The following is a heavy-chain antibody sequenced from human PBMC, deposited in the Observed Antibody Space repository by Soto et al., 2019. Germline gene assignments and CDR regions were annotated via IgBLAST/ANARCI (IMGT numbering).Heavy chain of an antibody. V-gene: IGHV1-46*03. CDR2: INPCDGSR. J-gene: IGHJ4*02. CDR3: SRVDPGETSPFDH. D-gene: IGHD3-10*01. CDR1: GYIFTSYY. Sequence: ASVKVSCKASGYIFTSYYIHWVRQAPGRGLEWMGWINPCDGSRMFAQSFQGRVAMTRDTSTSTVYMEVSSLRSEATAVYYCSRVDPGETSPFDHWGKGTLVTVSS.